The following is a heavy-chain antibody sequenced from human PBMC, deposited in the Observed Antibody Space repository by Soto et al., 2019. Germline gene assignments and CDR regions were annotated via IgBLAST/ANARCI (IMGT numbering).Heavy chain of an antibody. D-gene: IGHD1-20*01. CDR2: IAGVDI. CDR3: AKDHFKGNGIYDGFDV. CDR1: GLTMSTYA. Sequence: GGSLRLSCAGNGLTMSTYAMSWVRQAPGKGLEWVSTIAGVDIFYADSVQGRFTISIDNSKNLLFLQMNSLTADDTATYYCAKDHFKGNGIYDGFDVWGQGTTVTDSS. J-gene: IGHJ3*01. V-gene: IGHV3-23*01.